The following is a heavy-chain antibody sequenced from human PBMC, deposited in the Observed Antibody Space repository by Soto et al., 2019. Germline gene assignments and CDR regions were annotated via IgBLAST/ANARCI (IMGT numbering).Heavy chain of an antibody. CDR3: ARDYDFWSGYYSDY. CDR2: ISAYNGNT. D-gene: IGHD3-3*01. V-gene: IGHV1-18*01. CDR1: GYTFTSYG. Sequence: ASVKVSCKASGYTFTSYGISWVRQAPGQGLEWMGWISAYNGNTNYAQKLQGRVTMTTDTSTSTAYMELRSLRSGDTAVYYCARDYDFWSGYYSDYWGQGTLVTVSS. J-gene: IGHJ4*02.